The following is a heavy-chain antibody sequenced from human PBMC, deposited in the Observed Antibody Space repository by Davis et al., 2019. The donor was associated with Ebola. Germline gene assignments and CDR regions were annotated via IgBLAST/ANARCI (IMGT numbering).Heavy chain of an antibody. CDR1: GFSLSTSGMC. V-gene: IGHV2-70*01. Sequence: SGPTLVTPTQTLTLTCTFSGFSLSTSGMCVSWIRQPPGKALEWLALIDWDDDKYYSTSLKTRLTISKDTSKNQVVLTMTNMDPVDTATYYCARIRNYYDSSGYYLNAFDIWGQGTMVTVSS. D-gene: IGHD3-22*01. CDR3: ARIRNYYDSSGYYLNAFDI. J-gene: IGHJ3*02. CDR2: IDWDDDK.